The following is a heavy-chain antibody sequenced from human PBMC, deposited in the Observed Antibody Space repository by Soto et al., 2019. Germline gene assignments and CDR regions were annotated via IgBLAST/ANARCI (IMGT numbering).Heavy chain of an antibody. Sequence: QEQLVQSGAEVKKPGASVKVSCKASGYTFTSYFLHWVRQAPGQGLEWMAIIDPSGTMSSNAQKCQGRVTLTMDMSTSTVYMDLSSLRSDDTAVYYCARGTYGDLFDYWGQGTLVTVSS. CDR2: IDPSGTMS. J-gene: IGHJ4*02. CDR3: ARGTYGDLFDY. D-gene: IGHD4-17*01. V-gene: IGHV1-46*01. CDR1: GYTFTSYF.